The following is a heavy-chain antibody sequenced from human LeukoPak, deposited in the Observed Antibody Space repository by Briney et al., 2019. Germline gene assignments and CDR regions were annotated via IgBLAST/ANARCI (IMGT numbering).Heavy chain of an antibody. D-gene: IGHD5-18*01. V-gene: IGHV1-69*01. Sequence: GASVNVSCKASGGTFSSYAISWVRQAPGQGLEWMGGIIPIFGTANYAQKFQGRVTITADESTSTAYMELSSLRSEDTAVYYCARGGGYSYGYLYYFDYWGQGTLVTVSS. CDR3: ARGGGYSYGYLYYFDY. J-gene: IGHJ4*02. CDR1: GGTFSSYA. CDR2: IIPIFGTA.